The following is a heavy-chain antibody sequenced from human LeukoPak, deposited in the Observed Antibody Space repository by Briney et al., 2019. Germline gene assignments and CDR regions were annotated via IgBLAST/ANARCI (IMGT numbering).Heavy chain of an antibody. Sequence: GGSLRLSCVASGFDFNSYTMSWARQAPGKGLEWVAKMKEDGSDIYYVDSVKGRFTIRRDNAKNSLCLQVSSLRVEDTAVYYCARGGARYLDTWGQGSLVIVPS. V-gene: IGHV3-7*01. CDR2: MKEDGSDI. CDR3: ARGGARYLDT. CDR1: GFDFNSYT. J-gene: IGHJ5*02. D-gene: IGHD3-9*01.